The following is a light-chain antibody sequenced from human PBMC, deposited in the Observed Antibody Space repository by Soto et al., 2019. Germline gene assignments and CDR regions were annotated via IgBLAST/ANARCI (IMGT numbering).Light chain of an antibody. CDR2: LGS. CDR1: QSLLHSNGNIY. J-gene: IGKJ1*01. V-gene: IGKV2-28*01. CDR3: MQAIQAPRT. Sequence: DIVLTQSPLSLPVTPGEPASISCRSSQSLLHSNGNIYLDWYLQKPGQSPQLLIYLGSIRSSGVPDRFSGSGSGTDFTLKITRVEAEDVGVYSRMQAIQAPRTFGLGPKVEIK.